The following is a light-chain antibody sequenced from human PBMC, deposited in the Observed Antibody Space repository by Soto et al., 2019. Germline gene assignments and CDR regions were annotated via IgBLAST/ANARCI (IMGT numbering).Light chain of an antibody. V-gene: IGLV2-8*01. CDR3: SAHGGTNPYV. CDR2: DVN. J-gene: IGLJ1*01. Sequence: QSALTQPPSASGSPGQSVAISCTGTASDIGGYTFVSWYQQHLGKAPKLLIYDVNKRPSGVPDRFSGSKSGNTASLTVSGLQAADEADYYCSAHGGTNPYVFGTGTKLTVL. CDR1: ASDIGGYTF.